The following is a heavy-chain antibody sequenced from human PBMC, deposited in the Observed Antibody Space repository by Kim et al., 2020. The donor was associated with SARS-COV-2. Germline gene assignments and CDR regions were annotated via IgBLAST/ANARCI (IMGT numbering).Heavy chain of an antibody. CDR2: INHSGST. J-gene: IGHJ4*02. CDR3: AREGPAPFGESNFDY. Sequence: SETLSLTCAVYGGSFSGYYWSWIRQPPGKGLEWIGEINHSGSTNYNPSLKSRVTISVDTSKNQFSLKLSSVTAADTAVYYCAREGPAPFGESNFDYWGQGTLVTVSS. D-gene: IGHD3-10*01. CDR1: GGSFSGYY. V-gene: IGHV4-34*01.